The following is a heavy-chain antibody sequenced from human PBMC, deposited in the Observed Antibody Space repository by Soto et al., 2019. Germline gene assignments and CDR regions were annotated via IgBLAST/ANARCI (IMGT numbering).Heavy chain of an antibody. CDR1: GGSFSGYY. D-gene: IGHD4-17*01. V-gene: IGHV4-34*01. J-gene: IGHJ4*02. CDR2: INHSGST. Sequence: QVQLQQWGAGLLKPSETLSLTCAVYGGSFSGYYWSWIRQPPGKGLECIGEINHSGSTNYNPSLKGRVTISVDTSKDQFSLKLSSVTAADTAVYYCARSYGGNSGTFDFWGQGTLVTVS. CDR3: ARSYGGNSGTFDF.